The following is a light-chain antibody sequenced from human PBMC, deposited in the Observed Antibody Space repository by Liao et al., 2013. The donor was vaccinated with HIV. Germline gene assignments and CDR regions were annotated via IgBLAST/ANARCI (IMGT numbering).Light chain of an antibody. J-gene: IGLJ1*01. CDR1: YLGDKY. CDR3: QAWDSNTFV. CDR2: QDD. V-gene: IGLV3-1*01. Sequence: SSELTQSPSVSVSPGQTASITCSGDYLGDKYASWYQHKPGQSPVLVLYQDDKRPSGIPERFAGSNSGNTATLTISGTQTIDEADYYCQAWDSNTFVFGTGTKVTVL.